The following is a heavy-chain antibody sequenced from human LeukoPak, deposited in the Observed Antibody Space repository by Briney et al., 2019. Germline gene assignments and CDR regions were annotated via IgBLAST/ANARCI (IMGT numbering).Heavy chain of an antibody. CDR3: ARDQYDTWSRRGNFDS. D-gene: IGHD3-3*01. J-gene: IGHJ4*02. V-gene: IGHV3-23*01. CDR2: ISGSGGST. CDR1: GFTFAGYV. Sequence: GGSLRLSCAASGFTFAGYVMNWVRQAPGKGLEWVSGISGSGGSTYYADSVKGRFTISRDNSKSTLYLQMNSLRAEDTAVFYCARDQYDTWSRRGNFDSWGQGTLVTVSS.